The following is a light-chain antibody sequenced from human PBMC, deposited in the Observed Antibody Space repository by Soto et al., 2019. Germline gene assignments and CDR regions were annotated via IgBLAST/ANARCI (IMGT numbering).Light chain of an antibody. V-gene: IGKV3-20*01. CDR3: HQYGYSPNT. J-gene: IGKJ2*01. CDR2: GAS. Sequence: EIVLTQSPGTLSLSPGERAALSCRASRSVASRYLAWYQQKPGQAPRLLIYGASSRATGIPDRFSGSRSGTDFTLTISRLEPEDFAVYHCHQYGYSPNTFGQGTKLEIK. CDR1: RSVASRY.